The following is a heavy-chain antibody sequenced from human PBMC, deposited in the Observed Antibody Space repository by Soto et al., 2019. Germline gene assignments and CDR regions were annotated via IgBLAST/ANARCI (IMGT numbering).Heavy chain of an antibody. J-gene: IGHJ3*02. CDR2: ISSRSDI. V-gene: IGHV3-21*01. CDR3: ARDSPYSASYKEDGFDI. D-gene: IGHD1-26*01. CDR1: GFTLSTYS. Sequence: GGSLRLSCVGSGFTLSTYSINWVRQAPGKGLEWVSSISSRSDIYYADSVKGRFTISRDNAKNSVSLQMNSLRAEDTAVYYCARDSPYSASYKEDGFDIWGQGSLVTVSS.